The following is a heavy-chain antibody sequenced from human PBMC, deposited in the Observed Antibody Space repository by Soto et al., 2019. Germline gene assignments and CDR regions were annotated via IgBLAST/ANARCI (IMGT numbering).Heavy chain of an antibody. CDR3: ASLEWESSGYADY. Sequence: GSLILLCAASGXTFGRNWMSWVRQAPGKGLEWVANIKRDGSEKYYVDSVKGRFTISRDNAKKTLYLQMNSLRADDTDVYYCASLEWESSGYADYWGQGTQGTVS. D-gene: IGHD5-12*01. V-gene: IGHV3-7*03. CDR2: IKRDGSEK. J-gene: IGHJ4*02. CDR1: GXTFGRNW.